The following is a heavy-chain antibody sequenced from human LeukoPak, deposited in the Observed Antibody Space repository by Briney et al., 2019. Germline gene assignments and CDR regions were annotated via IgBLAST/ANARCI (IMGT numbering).Heavy chain of an antibody. CDR1: GYSFTSYG. D-gene: IGHD3-22*01. V-gene: IGHV1-18*01. CDR2: ISAYNGNT. CDR3: ARLISSGYDFDY. J-gene: IGHJ4*02. Sequence: GESLKISCKGSGYSFTSYGIGWVRQAPGQGLEWMGWISAYNGNTNYAQKLQGRVTMTTDTSTSTAYMELRSLRSDDTAVYYCARLISSGYDFDYWGQGTLVTVSS.